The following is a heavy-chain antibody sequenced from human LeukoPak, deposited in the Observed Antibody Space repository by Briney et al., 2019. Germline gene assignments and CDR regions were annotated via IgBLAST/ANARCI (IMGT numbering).Heavy chain of an antibody. V-gene: IGHV3-7*01. D-gene: IGHD3-10*01. CDR3: ALMVRGVMIDY. Sequence: GGSLRLSCAASGFTFSSYWMSWVRQAPGKWLEWVANIKQDGSEKYYVDSVKGRFTISRDNAKNSLYLQMNSLRAEDTAVYYCALMVRGVMIDYWGQGTLVTVSS. CDR1: GFTFSSYW. CDR2: IKQDGSEK. J-gene: IGHJ4*02.